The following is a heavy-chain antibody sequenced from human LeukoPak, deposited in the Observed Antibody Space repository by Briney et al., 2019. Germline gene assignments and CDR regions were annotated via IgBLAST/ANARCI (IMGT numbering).Heavy chain of an antibody. CDR3: ASRLAAAAINWFDP. CDR2: IYSDVSGGST. J-gene: IGHJ5*01. V-gene: IGHV3-NL1*01. Sequence: GGSLRLSCAASGFTFSSYAMHWVRQAPGKGLEWVSVIYSDVSGGSTYYADSVKGRFTISRDNSKNTLYLQMNSLRAEDTAVYYCASRLAAAAINWFDPWGQGTLVTVSS. D-gene: IGHD6-13*01. CDR1: GFTFSSYA.